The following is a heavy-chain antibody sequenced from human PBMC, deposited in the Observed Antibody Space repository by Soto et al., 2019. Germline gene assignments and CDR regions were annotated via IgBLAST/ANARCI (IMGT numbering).Heavy chain of an antibody. CDR2: INHSGST. D-gene: IGHD2-21*02. Sequence: SATLSLTCAFFAGSFSGYYWSWIRQPPGKGLAWIGEINHSGSTNYNPSLMSRLTISVDTSTNQFSLKLSSVTAADTAVYYCATRYYCGGDCYSRGVSRWFDSWGQGTLVTVSS. CDR1: AGSFSGYY. J-gene: IGHJ5*01. V-gene: IGHV4-34*01. CDR3: ATRYYCGGDCYSRGVSRWFDS.